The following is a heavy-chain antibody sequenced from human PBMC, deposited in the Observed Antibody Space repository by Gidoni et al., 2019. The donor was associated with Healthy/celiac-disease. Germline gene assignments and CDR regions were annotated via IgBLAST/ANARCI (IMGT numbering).Heavy chain of an antibody. J-gene: IGHJ3*01. CDR2: IYYSGRP. CDR1: AGSISSGGYY. CDR3: ARGIGGADFHG. V-gene: IGHV4-31*02. Sequence: VQLQESGPGLVKPSPTLSLTWTVSAGSISSGGYYWSWIRTHPGKVLEWIGYIYYSGRPYHNPSIKSRVTITVDTSKNQFSRKLSAVTAADTAVYYWARGIGGADFHGWGKGTMVTVSS. D-gene: IGHD3-16*01.